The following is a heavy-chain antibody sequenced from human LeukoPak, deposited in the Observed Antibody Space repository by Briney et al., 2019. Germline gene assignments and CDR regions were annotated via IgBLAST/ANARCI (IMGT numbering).Heavy chain of an antibody. CDR1: GFTFSSYA. V-gene: IGHV3-30-3*01. Sequence: GRFLRLSCAASGFTFSSYAMHWVRQAPGKGLEWVAVISYDGSNKYYADSVKGRFTISRDNSKNTLYLQMNSLRAEDTAVYYCACDPMYFDYWGQGTLVTVSS. D-gene: IGHD2-2*01. J-gene: IGHJ4*02. CDR2: ISYDGSNK. CDR3: ACDPMYFDY.